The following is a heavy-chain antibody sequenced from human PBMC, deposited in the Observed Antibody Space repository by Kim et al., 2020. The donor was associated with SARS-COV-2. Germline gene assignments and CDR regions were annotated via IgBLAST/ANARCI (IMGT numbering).Heavy chain of an antibody. CDR1: GFTFSSYA. J-gene: IGHJ2*01. CDR3: ASRRGSGTYGDWYFDL. D-gene: IGHD1-26*01. CDR2: ISGSGGST. Sequence: GGSLRLSCAASGFTFSSYAMSWVRQAPGKGLEWVSSISGSGGSTYYADSVKGRFTISRDNSKNTLYLQMNSLRAEDTADFYCASRRGSGTYGDWYFDLWGRGTLVTVSS. V-gene: IGHV3-23*01.